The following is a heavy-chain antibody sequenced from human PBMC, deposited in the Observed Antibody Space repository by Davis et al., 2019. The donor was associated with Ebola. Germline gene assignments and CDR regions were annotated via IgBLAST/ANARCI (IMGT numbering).Heavy chain of an antibody. J-gene: IGHJ6*02. D-gene: IGHD1-20*01. Sequence: GGSLRLSCVTSGFFVSSKSLNWVRQAPRKALEWVAGMHSGGTSYYSDSVKGRFTISRQHSKSTLYLQMSTLTSEDTGVYYCARDYTSSSGYHSFRALDLWGQGTTVTVSS. CDR2: MHSGGTS. CDR3: ARDYTSSSGYHSFRALDL. V-gene: IGHV3-53*04. CDR1: GFFVSSKS.